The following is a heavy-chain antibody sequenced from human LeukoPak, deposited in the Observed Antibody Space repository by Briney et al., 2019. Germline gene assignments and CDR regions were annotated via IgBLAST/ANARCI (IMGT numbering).Heavy chain of an antibody. CDR3: ARRDGYNPRAFDI. CDR2: IYHSGST. J-gene: IGHJ3*02. D-gene: IGHD5-24*01. V-gene: IGHV4-4*02. CDR1: GESISSSNW. Sequence: TSETLSLTCAVSGESISSSNWWSWVRQPPGKGLEWIGEIYHSGSTNYNPSLKSRVTISVDTSKNQFSLKLSSVTAADTAVYYCARRDGYNPRAFDIWGQGTMVTVSS.